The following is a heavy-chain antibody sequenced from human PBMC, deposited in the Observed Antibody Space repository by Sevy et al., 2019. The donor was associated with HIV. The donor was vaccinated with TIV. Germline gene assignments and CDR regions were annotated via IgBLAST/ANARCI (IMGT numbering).Heavy chain of an antibody. CDR2: IRQKANSYTT. CDR3: ARLGQWLRAYDAFDI. CDR1: GFSFSDHH. D-gene: IGHD6-19*01. J-gene: IGHJ3*02. V-gene: IGHV3-72*01. Sequence: GGSLRLSCAASGFSFSDHHLDWVRQAPGKGLEWVGRIRQKANSYTTEHAASVKGRFTISRDDSKNSLYLQINSLKTEDTAVYYCARLGQWLRAYDAFDIWGQGTMVTVSS.